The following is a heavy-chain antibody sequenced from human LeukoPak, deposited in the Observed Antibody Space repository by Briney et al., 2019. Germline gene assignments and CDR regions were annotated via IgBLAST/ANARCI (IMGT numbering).Heavy chain of an antibody. V-gene: IGHV3-30*01. CDR3: ARDNSPNHDDY. CDR2: TSHDGGIK. Sequence: GGSLRLSCAASGFTFNIYAMHWVRQAPGKGLEWVAVTSHDGGIKHYADFVKGRFTISRDNSKNTLYLQMNSLRAEDTAVYNCARDNSPNHDDYWGQGTLVTVSS. CDR1: GFTFNIYA. J-gene: IGHJ4*02. D-gene: IGHD1-14*01.